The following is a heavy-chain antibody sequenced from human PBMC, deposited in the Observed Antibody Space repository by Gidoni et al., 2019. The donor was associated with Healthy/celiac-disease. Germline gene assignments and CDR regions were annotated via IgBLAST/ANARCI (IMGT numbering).Heavy chain of an antibody. V-gene: IGHV3-33*01. J-gene: IGHJ3*02. CDR3: ARNLGYCSGGSCYQSAFDI. D-gene: IGHD2-15*01. CDR1: GFTFSSYG. CDR2: IWYDGSNK. Sequence: QVQLVGSGGGVVQPGRSLRLSCAASGFTFSSYGMHWVRQAPGKGLEWVAVIWYDGSNKYYADSVKGRFTISRDNSKNTLYLQMNSLRAEDTAVYYCARNLGYCSGGSCYQSAFDIWGQGTMVTVSS.